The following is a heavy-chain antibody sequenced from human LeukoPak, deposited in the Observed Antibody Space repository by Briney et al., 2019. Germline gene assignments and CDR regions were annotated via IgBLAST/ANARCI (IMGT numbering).Heavy chain of an antibody. CDR1: GFTFSSYA. Sequence: ERSLRLSCAASGFTFSSYAMHWVRQAPGKGLEWVAVISYDGSNKYYADSVKGRFTISRDNSKNTLYLQMNSLRAEDAAVYYCARDQSSSSDYYYGMDVWGQGTTVTVSS. D-gene: IGHD6-6*01. CDR3: ARDQSSSSDYYYGMDV. V-gene: IGHV3-30-3*01. J-gene: IGHJ6*02. CDR2: ISYDGSNK.